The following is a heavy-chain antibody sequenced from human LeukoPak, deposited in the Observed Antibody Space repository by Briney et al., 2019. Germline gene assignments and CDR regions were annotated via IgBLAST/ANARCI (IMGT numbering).Heavy chain of an antibody. CDR2: IKSKTDGGAT. D-gene: IGHD3-22*01. CDR3: TTINMIVVHGDY. Sequence: GGSLRLSCAASGFTLSNAWMSWVRQAPGKGLEWVGRIKSKTDGGATDYAAPVKGRFTISRDDSKNTLYLQMNSLKTEATAVYYCTTINMIVVHGDYWGQGTLVTVSS. J-gene: IGHJ4*02. V-gene: IGHV3-15*01. CDR1: GFTLSNAW.